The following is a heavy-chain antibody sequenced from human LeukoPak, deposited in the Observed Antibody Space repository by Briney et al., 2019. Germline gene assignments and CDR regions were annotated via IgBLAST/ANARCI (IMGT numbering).Heavy chain of an antibody. J-gene: IGHJ4*02. CDR1: GFTFNRYW. V-gene: IGHV3-74*01. CDR3: VRHNYGYDY. D-gene: IGHD5-18*01. Sequence: GGSLRLSCAASGFTFNRYWMHWARQAPGEGPVWVAHILNDGGSTSYADSVKGRFTISRDDAKNTLSLQMNSLRAEDTAVYHCVRHNYGYDYWGQGTPVTVSS. CDR2: ILNDGGST.